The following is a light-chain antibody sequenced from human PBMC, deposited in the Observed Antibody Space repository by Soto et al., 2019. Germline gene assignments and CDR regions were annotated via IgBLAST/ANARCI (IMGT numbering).Light chain of an antibody. CDR1: QSVDSGS. J-gene: IGKJ4*01. V-gene: IGKV3-20*01. Sequence: EFVLTQSPGTLSLSPGERATLSCRASQSVDSGSLAWYQQKPGQTPRLLIFATSNRATGIPDRFSGSGSGTDFTLTINRLEPEDFAVYYCQEYGSNFGGGTKVDI. CDR2: ATS. CDR3: QEYGSN.